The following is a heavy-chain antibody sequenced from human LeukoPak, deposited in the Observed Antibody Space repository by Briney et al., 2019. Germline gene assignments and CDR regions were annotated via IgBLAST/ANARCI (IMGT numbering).Heavy chain of an antibody. CDR1: GYSFTNYW. V-gene: IGHV5-51*01. CDR2: IYPGESNI. Sequence: GESLKISCKGSGYSFTNYWIGWVRQIPGKGLEWMGFIYPGESNIRYSPSFQGQVTISADRSITTAYLQWSSLKASDTAMYYCARHVTTVATSWFDPWGQGTLVTVSS. D-gene: IGHD5-12*01. J-gene: IGHJ5*02. CDR3: ARHVTTVATSWFDP.